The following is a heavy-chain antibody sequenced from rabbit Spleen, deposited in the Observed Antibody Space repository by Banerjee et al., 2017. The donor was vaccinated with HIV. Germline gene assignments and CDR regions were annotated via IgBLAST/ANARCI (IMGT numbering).Heavy chain of an antibody. CDR2: IDSGSSGFT. J-gene: IGHJ6*01. Sequence: QSLEESGGDLVKPGASLTLTCTASGVSFSDDHYMCWVRQAPGKGLEWIACIDSGSSGFTYFASWAKGRFTISKTSSTTVTLQMTSLTAADTATYFCARDLDGVIGWNFGWWGPGTLVTVS. V-gene: IGHV1S40*01. CDR1: GVSFSDDHY. CDR3: ARDLDGVIGWNFGW. D-gene: IGHD4-1*01.